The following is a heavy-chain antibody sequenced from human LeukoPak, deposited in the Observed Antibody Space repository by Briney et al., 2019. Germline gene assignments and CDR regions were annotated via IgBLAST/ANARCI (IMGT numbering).Heavy chain of an antibody. D-gene: IGHD4-17*01. CDR1: GFTFSFSA. CDR3: ARGGTYGDYVLDY. Sequence: GGTLRLSCAASGFTFSFSALNWVRQASGKGLEWVSSISATSTYIYYADSLKGRFTISRDNAKNSLYLQMSGLRVEDTAVYYCARGGTYGDYVLDYWGQGTLVTVSS. CDR2: ISATSTYI. V-gene: IGHV3-21*01. J-gene: IGHJ4*02.